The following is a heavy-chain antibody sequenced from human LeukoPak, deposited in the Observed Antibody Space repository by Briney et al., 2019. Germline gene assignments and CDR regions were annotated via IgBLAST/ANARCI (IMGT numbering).Heavy chain of an antibody. CDR3: AKSGGTYGDYFYYYMDV. V-gene: IGHV3-33*06. Sequence: GGSLRLSCAASGFTFSSYGMHWVRQAPGKGLEWVAVIWYDGSNKYYADSVKGRFTISRDNSKNTLYLQMNSMRAEDTAVYYCAKSGGTYGDYFYYYMDVWGKGTTVTVSS. CDR1: GFTFSSYG. J-gene: IGHJ6*03. D-gene: IGHD4-17*01. CDR2: IWYDGSNK.